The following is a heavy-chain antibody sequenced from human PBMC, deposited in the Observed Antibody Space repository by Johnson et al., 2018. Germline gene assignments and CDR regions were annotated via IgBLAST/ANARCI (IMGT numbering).Heavy chain of an antibody. CDR2: IWYDGSYK. CDR1: GFTFSSSG. CDR3: ARGERYGMDV. J-gene: IGHJ6*02. V-gene: IGHV3-33*01. Sequence: QVQLVQSGGGVIQPGRSLRLSCAASGFTFSSSGMHWVRQAPGKGLEWVAVIWYDGSYKYYADSVKGRFTISRDNSKNTLYLQMNSLRADDTAVYYCARGERYGMDVWGQGTTVTVSS.